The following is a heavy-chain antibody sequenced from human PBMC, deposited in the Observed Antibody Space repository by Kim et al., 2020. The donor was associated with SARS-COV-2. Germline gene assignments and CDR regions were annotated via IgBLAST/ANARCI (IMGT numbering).Heavy chain of an antibody. V-gene: IGHV3-23*01. CDR2: ISGSGGST. Sequence: GGSLRLSCAASGFTFSSYAMSWVRQAPGKGLEWVSAISGSGGSTYYADSVKGRFTISRDNSKNTLYLQMNSLRAEDTAVYYCAKDLSSLARGDVLFDYWGQGTLVTVSS. J-gene: IGHJ4*02. CDR1: GFTFSSYA. D-gene: IGHD3-10*01. CDR3: AKDLSSLARGDVLFDY.